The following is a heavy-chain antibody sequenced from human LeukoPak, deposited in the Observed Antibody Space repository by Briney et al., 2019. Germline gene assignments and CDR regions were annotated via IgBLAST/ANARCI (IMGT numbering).Heavy chain of an antibody. Sequence: ASVKVSCKVSGDTLTELSMHWVRQAPGKGLEWMGTFDPEEDEIIYAQKFQGRLTMTGDTSTDTAYMDLRSLTSDDTAMYYCAAVGVGLQVFWGQGTLVTVSS. CDR1: GDTLTELS. V-gene: IGHV1-24*01. D-gene: IGHD4-11*01. CDR3: AAVGVGLQVF. J-gene: IGHJ4*02. CDR2: FDPEEDEI.